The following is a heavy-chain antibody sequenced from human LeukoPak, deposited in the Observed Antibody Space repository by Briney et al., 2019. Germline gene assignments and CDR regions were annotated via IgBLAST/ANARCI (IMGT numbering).Heavy chain of an antibody. CDR2: IYYSGST. CDR3: ARLVCSGGSCYVGDY. CDR1: GGSISSGNYC. J-gene: IGHJ4*02. Sequence: MTSQTLSLTCTVSGGSISSGNYCWNWIRQPPGKGLEWIGYIYYSGSTYYNPSLKSRVTISVDTSKNQFSLKLSSVTAADTAVYYCARLVCSGGSCYVGDYWGQGTLVTVSS. V-gene: IGHV4-30-4*08. D-gene: IGHD2-15*01.